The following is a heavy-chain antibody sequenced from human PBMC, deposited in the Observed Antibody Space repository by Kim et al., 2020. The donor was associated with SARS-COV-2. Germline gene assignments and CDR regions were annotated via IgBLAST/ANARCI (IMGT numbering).Heavy chain of an antibody. V-gene: IGHV3-20*03. CDR3: ARVASSGFYYYYYMDV. D-gene: IGHD6-19*01. J-gene: IGHJ6*03. Sequence: VKGRFTISRDNAKNSLYLQMNSLRAEDTALYYCARVASSGFYYYYYMDVWGKGTTVTVSS.